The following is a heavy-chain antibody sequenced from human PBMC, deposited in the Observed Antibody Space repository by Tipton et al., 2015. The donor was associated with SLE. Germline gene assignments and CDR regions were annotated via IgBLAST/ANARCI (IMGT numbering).Heavy chain of an antibody. CDR3: TRAAIVGPFGGFDY. CDR1: GFTFSSYW. Sequence: SLRLSCAASGFTFSSYWMHWVRQAPGKGLVWVARINEDGSGTSYADFVKGRFTFSRDNAKNTLYLQMNSLRAEDTAVYYCTRAAIVGPFGGFDYWGQGTLVTVSS. J-gene: IGHJ4*02. D-gene: IGHD1-26*01. V-gene: IGHV3-74*01. CDR2: INEDGSGT.